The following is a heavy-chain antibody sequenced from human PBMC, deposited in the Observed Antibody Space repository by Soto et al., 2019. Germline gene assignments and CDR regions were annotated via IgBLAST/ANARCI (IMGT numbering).Heavy chain of an antibody. J-gene: IGHJ6*02. Sequence: QVQLVQSGAEVKKPVSSVKVSCKASGGTFSSYAISWVRQAPGQVLEWLGGIIPIFGTANYAQKFQGRVTTTADESTSTADMELSRLRSEDTAVCYCATAPLTYCGGDCFGVRDYFYYYGMDVWCRGTTVTVSS. CDR2: IIPIFGTA. V-gene: IGHV1-69*01. CDR1: GGTFSSYA. CDR3: ATAPLTYCGGDCFGVRDYFYYYGMDV. D-gene: IGHD2-21*02.